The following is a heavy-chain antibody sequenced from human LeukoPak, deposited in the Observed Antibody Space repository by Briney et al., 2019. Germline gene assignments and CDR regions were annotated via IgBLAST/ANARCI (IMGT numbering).Heavy chain of an antibody. CDR2: IDPNSGGT. J-gene: IGHJ4*02. CDR1: GYTFTSYS. D-gene: IGHD3-10*01. CDR3: AREYYYSSGNYYNRIDY. V-gene: IGHV1-2*02. Sequence: ASVKVSCKASGYTFTSYSMHWVRQAPGQGLEWMGWIDPNSGGTNYAQKFQGRVTMTRDTSISTAYMVLNRLRSDDTAVYSCAREYYYSSGNYYNRIDYWGQGTLVTVSS.